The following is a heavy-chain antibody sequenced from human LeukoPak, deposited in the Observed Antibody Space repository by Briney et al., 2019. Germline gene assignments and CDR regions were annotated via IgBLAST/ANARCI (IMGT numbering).Heavy chain of an antibody. V-gene: IGHV3-73*01. D-gene: IGHD6-19*01. CDR3: NAIEVAGGFDY. CDR1: GLTFSGSS. Sequence: GGSLRLSCAASGLTFSGSSMHWVRQASGKGLEWVGRIRTKGNSYATAYAASVKGRFTISRDDSKNTAYLQMNSLKTEDTAVYYRNAIEVAGGFDYWGQGTLVTVSS. J-gene: IGHJ4*02. CDR2: IRTKGNSYAT.